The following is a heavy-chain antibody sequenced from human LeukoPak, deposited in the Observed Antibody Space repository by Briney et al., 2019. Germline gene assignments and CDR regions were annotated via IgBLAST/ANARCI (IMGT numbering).Heavy chain of an antibody. CDR3: AKSGGYGLVDY. V-gene: IGHV4-34*01. D-gene: IGHD1-26*01. J-gene: IGHJ4*02. Sequence: SETLSLTCAVYGGSFSGYYWGWIRQPPGKGLEWIGSIYSSGSTYYNASLQSRVTISIETSKNQISLRLNSVTAADTAMYYCAKSGGYGLVDYWGQGTLVTVSS. CDR2: IYSSGST. CDR1: GGSFSGYY.